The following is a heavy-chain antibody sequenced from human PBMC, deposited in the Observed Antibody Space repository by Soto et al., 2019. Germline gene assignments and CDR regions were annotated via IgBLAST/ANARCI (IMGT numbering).Heavy chain of an antibody. D-gene: IGHD3-10*01. CDR2: IWYDGSNK. V-gene: IGHV3-33*01. CDR3: VREEASGSSGLTYHYYYNGMDV. J-gene: IGHJ6*02. Sequence: GGSLRLSCAASGFTFSSYGMHWVRQAPGKGLEWVAVIWYDGSNKYYADSVKGRFTISRDNSKNTLYLQMNSLRAEDTAVYYCVREEASGSSGLTYHYYYNGMDVWGQGTTVTVSS. CDR1: GFTFSSYG.